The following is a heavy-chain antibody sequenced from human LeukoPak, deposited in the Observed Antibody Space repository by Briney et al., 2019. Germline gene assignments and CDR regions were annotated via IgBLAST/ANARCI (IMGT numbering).Heavy chain of an antibody. D-gene: IGHD2-15*01. CDR3: ARARYCSGGSCYSRPQHFDY. J-gene: IGHJ4*02. Sequence: GGSLRLSCAASRFTFSSYSMNWVRQAPGKGLEWVSSISSSGSYIYYADSVKGRFTISRDNAKNSLYLQMNSLRAEDTAVYYCARARYCSGGSCYSRPQHFDYWGQGTLVTVSS. CDR1: RFTFSSYS. CDR2: ISSSGSYI. V-gene: IGHV3-21*04.